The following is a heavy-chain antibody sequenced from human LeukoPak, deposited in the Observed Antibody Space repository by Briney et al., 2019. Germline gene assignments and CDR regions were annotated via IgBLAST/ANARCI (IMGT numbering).Heavy chain of an antibody. CDR3: ARDMLAVPSNWFDP. CDR1: GYTFTSYY. J-gene: IGHJ5*02. V-gene: IGHV1-46*01. CDR2: INPSGGGT. Sequence: ASVKVSCKASGYTFTSYYIHWVRQATGQGLAWMGVINPSGGGTSYAQKFQGGVTMTRDTSTSTVYMDLRSLRSEDTAVYFCARDMLAVPSNWFDPWGQGTLVTVSS. D-gene: IGHD2-8*01.